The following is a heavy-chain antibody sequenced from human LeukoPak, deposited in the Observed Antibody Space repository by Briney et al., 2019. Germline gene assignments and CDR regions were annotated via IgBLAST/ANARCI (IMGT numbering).Heavy chain of an antibody. CDR1: GYTFTSYY. J-gene: IGHJ1*01. Sequence: GSSVKVSCKASGYTFTSYYMHWVRQAPGQGLEWMGIINPSGGSTSYAQKFLGRVTMTRDMSTSTVYMELSSLRSEDTAVYYCARETPYWRSQPEYFQHWGQGTLVTVSS. D-gene: IGHD3-3*01. CDR3: ARETPYWRSQPEYFQH. V-gene: IGHV1-46*01. CDR2: INPSGGST.